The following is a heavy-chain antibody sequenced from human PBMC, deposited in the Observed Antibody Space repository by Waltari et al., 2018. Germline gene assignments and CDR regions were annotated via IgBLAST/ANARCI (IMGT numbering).Heavy chain of an antibody. CDR2: LSNSWGST. D-gene: IGHD2-8*01. J-gene: IGHJ2*01. CDR3: AKPLLVYPINWYFDL. V-gene: IGHV3-23*01. Sequence: EVQLLESGGGLVQPGGSLRLSCAASGFTFSSSAIGWVRQAPGKGLWWVAGLSNSWGSTYFADSVKGRFTISRDNSKNTLYLQMNSLRAEDTAVYYCAKPLLVYPINWYFDLWGRGTLVTVSS. CDR1: GFTFSSSA.